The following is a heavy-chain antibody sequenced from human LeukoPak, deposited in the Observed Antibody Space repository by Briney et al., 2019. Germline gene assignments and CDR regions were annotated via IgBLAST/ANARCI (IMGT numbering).Heavy chain of an antibody. Sequence: GGSLRLSCAASGFSVTTNYMTWGRQAPGKGLDWVSVIFSGTTTYYADSVKGRFAISRDNSKNTVYLQMNSLRGEDTAVYYCARLGKGLDGGVQNAFDIWGQGTMVIVSS. D-gene: IGHD3-16*01. CDR1: GFSVTTNY. V-gene: IGHV3-53*01. CDR2: IFSGTTT. CDR3: ARLGKGLDGGVQNAFDI. J-gene: IGHJ3*02.